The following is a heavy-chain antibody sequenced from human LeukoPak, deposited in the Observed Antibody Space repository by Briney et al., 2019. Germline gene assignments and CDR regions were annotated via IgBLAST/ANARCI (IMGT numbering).Heavy chain of an antibody. D-gene: IGHD2-2*01. J-gene: IGHJ4*02. CDR3: TTLRGGVVVPAAMYYFDY. CDR1: GFTFSNAW. Sequence: GGSLRLSCAASGFTFSNAWMSRVRQAPGKGQEWVGRIKSKTDGGTTDSASPVKGRFTISRDDSKNTLYLQMNSLKTEDTAVYYCTTLRGGVVVPAAMYYFDYWGQGTLVTVSS. V-gene: IGHV3-15*01. CDR2: IKSKTDGGTT.